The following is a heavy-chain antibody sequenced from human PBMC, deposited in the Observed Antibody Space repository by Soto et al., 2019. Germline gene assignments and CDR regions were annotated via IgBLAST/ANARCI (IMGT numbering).Heavy chain of an antibody. V-gene: IGHV3-21*01. CDR3: ASTGGSSGGESLYGMDV. D-gene: IGHD2-15*01. CDR2: ISSSSSYI. CDR1: GFTFSSYS. Sequence: KTGGSLRLSCAASGFTFSSYSMNWVRQAPGKGLEWVSSISSSSSYIYYADSVKGRFTISRDNAKNSLYLQMNSLRAEDTAVYYCASTGGSSGGESLYGMDVWGQGTTVTVSS. J-gene: IGHJ6*02.